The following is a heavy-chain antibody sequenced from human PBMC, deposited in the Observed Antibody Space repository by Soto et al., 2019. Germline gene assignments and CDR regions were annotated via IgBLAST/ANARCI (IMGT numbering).Heavy chain of an antibody. J-gene: IGHJ5*02. CDR2: IYYSGNT. D-gene: IGHD3-22*01. CDR1: GDSINSGTYS. CDR3: ARGINYYDSSGDSWFDP. Sequence: SETLSLTCTVSGDSINSGTYSWGWIRQPPGKGLEDIGTIYYSGNTYYNSSLKSRVTISLDTSKNQFSLKLSSVTAADTAVYYCARGINYYDSSGDSWFDPWGQGTLVTVSS. V-gene: IGHV4-39*07.